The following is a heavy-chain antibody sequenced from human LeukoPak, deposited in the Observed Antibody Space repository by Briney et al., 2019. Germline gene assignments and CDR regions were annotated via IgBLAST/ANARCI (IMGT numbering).Heavy chain of an antibody. CDR2: IYNSGST. CDR3: VRDRELTY. CDR1: DGSISIYY. D-gene: IGHD5-24*01. Sequence: PXETLSLTCTVSDGSISIYYWSWIRQPPGKGLEWIGYIYNSGSTIYNTSLKSRVTISADTSKNQFSLKLSSVTAADTAVYYCVRDRELTYWGQGTLVTVSS. V-gene: IGHV4-59*01. J-gene: IGHJ4*02.